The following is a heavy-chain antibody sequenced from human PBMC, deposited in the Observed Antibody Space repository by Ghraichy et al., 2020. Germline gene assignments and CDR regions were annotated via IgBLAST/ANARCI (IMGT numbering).Heavy chain of an antibody. Sequence: SETLSLTCTVSGGSISSSSYYWGWIRQPPGKGLEWIGSIYYSGSTYYNPSLKSRVTISVDTSKNQFSLKLSSVTAADTAVYYCAYSGSWYYFDYWGQGTLVTVSS. D-gene: IGHD6-13*01. CDR3: AYSGSWYYFDY. CDR2: IYYSGST. V-gene: IGHV4-39*07. CDR1: GGSISSSSYY. J-gene: IGHJ4*02.